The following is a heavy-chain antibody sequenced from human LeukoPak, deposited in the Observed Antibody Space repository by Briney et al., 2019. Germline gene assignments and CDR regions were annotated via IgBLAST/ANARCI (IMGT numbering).Heavy chain of an antibody. CDR3: TREDLLTIFGVNGMDV. CDR2: LGFDGNNE. D-gene: IGHD3-3*01. CDR1: GLTFNNYA. Sequence: GRSLRLSCAASGLTFNNYAMHWVRQAPAKGLEWVAVLGFDGNNEYYADSVKGRFTISRDNSKSTLYLQMNSLRPEDTAVYYCTREDLLTIFGVNGMDVWGQGTTVTVSS. V-gene: IGHV3-30*04. J-gene: IGHJ6*02.